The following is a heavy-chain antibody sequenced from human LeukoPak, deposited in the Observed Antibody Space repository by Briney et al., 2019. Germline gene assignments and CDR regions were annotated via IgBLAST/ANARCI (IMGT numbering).Heavy chain of an antibody. CDR2: IYHSGST. CDR3: ARGVVVVIPPHNWFDP. V-gene: IGHV4-30-2*05. Sequence: PSETLSLTCAVTGGSISSGGYSWSWIRQPPGKGLEWIGYIYHSGSTYYNPSLKSRVTLSVDTSKNQFSLKLSSVTAADTAVYYCARGVVVVIPPHNWFDPWGQGTLVTVSS. CDR1: GGSISSGGYS. D-gene: IGHD3-22*01. J-gene: IGHJ5*02.